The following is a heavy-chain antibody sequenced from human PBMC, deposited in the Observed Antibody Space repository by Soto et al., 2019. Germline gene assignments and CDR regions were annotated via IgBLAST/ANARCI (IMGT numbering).Heavy chain of an antibody. D-gene: IGHD3-3*01. CDR3: ATQGTIFGVLTPTKGYYYGIDV. Sequence: QVQLVQSGAEVKKPGASVKVSCKVSGYTLTELSMHWVRQALGKGLEWMGGFDPEDGETIYAQKIQGRVTMTEDTDTYTAYMELNSLGAEETADDYCATQGTIFGVLTPTKGYYYGIDVWGQGTTVTGSS. CDR1: GYTLTELS. V-gene: IGHV1-24*01. J-gene: IGHJ6*01. CDR2: FDPEDGET.